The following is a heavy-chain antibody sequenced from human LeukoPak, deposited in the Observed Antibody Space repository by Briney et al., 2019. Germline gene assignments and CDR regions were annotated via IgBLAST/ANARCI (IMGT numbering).Heavy chain of an antibody. J-gene: IGHJ4*02. V-gene: IGHV4-59*01. CDR1: GGSISSYY. Sequence: PPETLSLTCTVSGGSISSYYWSWIRQPPGKGLEWIGYIYYSGSTNYNPSLKSRVTISVDTSKNQFSLKLSSVTAADTAVYYCARGLYDFWSGYYDGYFDYWGQGTLVTVSS. CDR3: ARGLYDFWSGYYDGYFDY. CDR2: IYYSGST. D-gene: IGHD3-3*01.